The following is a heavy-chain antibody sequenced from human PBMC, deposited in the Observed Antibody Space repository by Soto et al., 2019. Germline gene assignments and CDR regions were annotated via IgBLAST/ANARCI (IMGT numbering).Heavy chain of an antibody. Sequence: QVQLVQSGAEVKEPGASVRVSCKASGYTFTSYDIHWVRQATGQGLEWMGWMNPNSGNTGYAQKFQGRVTMTRNTSISTAYMELSSLRSEDTAVYYCASSPPRVERSGYVGGWCDSWGQGTLVTVSS. J-gene: IGHJ5*01. CDR3: ASSPPRVERSGYVGGWCDS. V-gene: IGHV1-8*01. CDR1: GYTFTSYD. D-gene: IGHD5-12*01. CDR2: MNPNSGNT.